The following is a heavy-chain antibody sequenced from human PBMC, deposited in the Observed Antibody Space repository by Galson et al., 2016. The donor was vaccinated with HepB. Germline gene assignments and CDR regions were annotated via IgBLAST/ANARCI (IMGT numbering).Heavy chain of an antibody. D-gene: IGHD3-9*01. J-gene: IGHJ2*01. CDR2: INPSSGST. CDR1: GYTFFNYY. CDR3: ARLGGRLTGYDNFGNLCGYFDF. V-gene: IGHV1-46*01. Sequence: SVKVSCKAYGYTFFNYYIHWVRQAPGQGLEWMAMINPSSGSTIYAREFQGKISVTRNTAYVPSDTSTGTVHLFLSSLRHEDTAVYYCARLGGRLTGYDNFGNLCGYFDFWCRGSLVTVSS.